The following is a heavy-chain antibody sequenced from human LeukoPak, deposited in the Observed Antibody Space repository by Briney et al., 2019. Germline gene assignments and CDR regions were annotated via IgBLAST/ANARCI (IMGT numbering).Heavy chain of an antibody. CDR2: IYTSGSN. D-gene: IGHD6-19*01. V-gene: IGHV4-4*07. Sequence: SETLSLTCTVSGGSISSYYWSWLRQPAGKGLEWLGRIYTSGSNDYNPPFKGRVTMPVETPKNQFVLKLSSVTAADPAVFYFARAGVYSSGWYYYYWGQGTLATDSS. CDR1: GGSISSYY. CDR3: ARAGVYSSGWYYYY. J-gene: IGHJ4*02.